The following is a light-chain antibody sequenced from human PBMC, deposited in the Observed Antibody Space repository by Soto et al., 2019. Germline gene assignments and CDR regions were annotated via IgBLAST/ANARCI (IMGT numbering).Light chain of an antibody. V-gene: IGKV1-39*01. Sequence: DIQMTQSPSSLSASVGDRVTITCRASQSISSYLNWYQQKPGKAPKLLIYAASSLQSGVPSRFSGSGSGTEFTLTISSLQPDDFATYYCQQYNSYSLPFGQGTKVDIK. CDR2: AAS. CDR1: QSISSY. J-gene: IGKJ1*01. CDR3: QQYNSYSLP.